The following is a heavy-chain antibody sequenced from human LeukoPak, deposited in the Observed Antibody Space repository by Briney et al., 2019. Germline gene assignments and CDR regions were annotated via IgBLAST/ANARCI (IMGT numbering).Heavy chain of an antibody. CDR2: VKQDGSEK. V-gene: IGHV3-7*03. D-gene: IGHD2-15*01. CDR3: ARDTFLYCSGGSCYSPFDY. J-gene: IGHJ4*02. CDR1: GFPFSSYS. Sequence: GGSLRRSCAASGFPFSSYSMTWVRQAPGKGLEWVANVKQDGSEKYYVDSVKGRFTISRDNAKNSLYLQMNSLRAEDTAVYYCARDTFLYCSGGSCYSPFDYWGQGTLVTVSS.